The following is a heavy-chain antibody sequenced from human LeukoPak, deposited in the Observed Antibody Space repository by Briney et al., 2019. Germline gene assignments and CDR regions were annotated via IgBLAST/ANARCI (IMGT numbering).Heavy chain of an antibody. Sequence: QSGGSLRLSCAASGFTFSTYGMSWVRQAPGKGLEWVSAISGSGGSTYYADSVKGRFTISRDNSKNTLYLQMNILRAEDTAVYYCAKDLGSGEQWLPVDYWGQGTLVTVSS. CDR1: GFTFSTYG. D-gene: IGHD6-19*01. V-gene: IGHV3-23*01. J-gene: IGHJ4*02. CDR2: ISGSGGST. CDR3: AKDLGSGEQWLPVDY.